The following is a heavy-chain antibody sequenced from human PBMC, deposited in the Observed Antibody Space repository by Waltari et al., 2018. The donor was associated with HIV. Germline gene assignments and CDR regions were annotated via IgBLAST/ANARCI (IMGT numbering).Heavy chain of an antibody. V-gene: IGHV3-7*01. CDR1: GFTFSSSW. Sequence: EVRLVESGGGLVQPGGSLRLSCAASGFTFSSSWMTWVRQAPGKGLEGVANIKEDGSEIHYVDSVKGRFTISGDNAKNSLYLQMNSLRAEDTAVYYCARRQQLTDWGQGTLVTVSS. CDR3: ARRQQLTD. J-gene: IGHJ4*02. CDR2: IKEDGSEI. D-gene: IGHD6-13*01.